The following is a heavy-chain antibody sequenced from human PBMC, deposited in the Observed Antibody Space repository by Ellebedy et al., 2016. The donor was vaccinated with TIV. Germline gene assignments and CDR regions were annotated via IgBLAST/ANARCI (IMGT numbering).Heavy chain of an antibody. CDR3: ARRLDGSNPDAFHV. CDR1: GGSFSTYA. CDR2: IMPILVLA. D-gene: IGHD3-16*01. J-gene: IGHJ3*01. V-gene: IGHV1-69*04. Sequence: AASVKVFCKASGGSFSTYAISWVRQAPGQGLEWMGRIMPILVLASYAQNFQGRVTITADKSTSTAYMELRGLRSDDTAIYYCARRLDGSNPDAFHVWGQGTKVTVSS.